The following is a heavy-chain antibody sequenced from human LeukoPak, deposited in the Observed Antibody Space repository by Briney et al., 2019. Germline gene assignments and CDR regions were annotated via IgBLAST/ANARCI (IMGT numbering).Heavy chain of an antibody. CDR2: INHSGST. Sequence: SETLSLTCAVYGGSFSGYYWSWIRQPPGKGLEWIGEINHSGSTNYNPSLKSRVTISVDTSKNQVSLKLSSVTAADTAVYFCAREVPPDAFDIWGQGTMVTVSS. CDR3: AREVPPDAFDI. CDR1: GGSFSGYY. V-gene: IGHV4-34*01. J-gene: IGHJ3*02.